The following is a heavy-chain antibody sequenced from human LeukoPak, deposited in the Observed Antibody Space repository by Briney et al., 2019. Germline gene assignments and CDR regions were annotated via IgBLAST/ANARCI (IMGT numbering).Heavy chain of an antibody. V-gene: IGHV4-59*08. CDR3: ARHFRIDGYSSSWYYGMDV. D-gene: IGHD6-13*01. Sequence: PSETLSLTCTVSGGSISSNYWSWIQQPPGKGPEWIGYILYTGSTNYNPSLKSRVTISVDTSKNQFSQRLSSVTAADTAVYYCARHFRIDGYSSSWYYGMDVWGQGTPVRVSS. CDR1: GGSISSNY. J-gene: IGHJ6*02. CDR2: ILYTGST.